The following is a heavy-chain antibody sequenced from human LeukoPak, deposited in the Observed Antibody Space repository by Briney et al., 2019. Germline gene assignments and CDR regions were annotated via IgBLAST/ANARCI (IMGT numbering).Heavy chain of an antibody. CDR3: AKSGLYYYDSSGYYFR. Sequence: QTGGSLRLSCAASGFTFSIYAMSWVRQAPGKGLEWVSAISGSGGSTYYADSVKGRFTISRDNSKNTLYLQMNSLRAEDTAVYYCAKSGLYYYDSSGYYFRWGQGTLVTVSS. CDR2: ISGSGGST. D-gene: IGHD3-22*01. CDR1: GFTFSIYA. J-gene: IGHJ4*02. V-gene: IGHV3-23*01.